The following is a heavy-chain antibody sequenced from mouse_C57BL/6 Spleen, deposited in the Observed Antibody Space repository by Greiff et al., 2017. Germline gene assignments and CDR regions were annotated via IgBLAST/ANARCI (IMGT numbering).Heavy chain of an antibody. CDR2: ISDGGSYT. V-gene: IGHV5-4*01. J-gene: IGHJ3*01. CDR3: ARDSGYYYGSNEFAY. CDR1: GFTFSSYA. D-gene: IGHD1-1*01. Sequence: EVKLVESGGGLVKPGGSLKLSCAASGFTFSSYAMSWVRQTPEKRLEWVATISDGGSYTYYPDNVKGRFTISRDNAKNNLYLQMSHLKSEDTAMYYCARDSGYYYGSNEFAYWGQGTLVTVSA.